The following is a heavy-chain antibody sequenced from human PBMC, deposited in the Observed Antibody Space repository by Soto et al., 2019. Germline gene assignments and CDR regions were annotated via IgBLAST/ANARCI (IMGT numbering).Heavy chain of an antibody. CDR3: ARVSSSWGLVSYFDY. J-gene: IGHJ4*02. CDR1: GASISSAFW. Sequence: SETLSLTCAVSGASISSAFWWTWVRQAPGKGLEWIGEIYHVGSTKYNPSLKSRVTISVDKSNNQFSLKLSSVTAADTAVYYCARVSSSWGLVSYFDYWGQGTLVTVSS. D-gene: IGHD6-13*01. CDR2: IYHVGST. V-gene: IGHV4-4*02.